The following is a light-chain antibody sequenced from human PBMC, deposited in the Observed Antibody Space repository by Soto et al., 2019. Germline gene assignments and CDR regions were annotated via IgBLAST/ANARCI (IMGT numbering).Light chain of an antibody. CDR1: QSVGSW. Sequence: DIQMTQSPSTLSASVGDRVTITCRASQSVGSWLAWYQQKPGKAPKLLIYKASSLESGVPSRFSGSGSGTEFTLTISSLQPDDFATYYCQQYETSMYTFGQGTRVEI. V-gene: IGKV1-5*03. J-gene: IGKJ2*01. CDR2: KAS. CDR3: QQYETSMYT.